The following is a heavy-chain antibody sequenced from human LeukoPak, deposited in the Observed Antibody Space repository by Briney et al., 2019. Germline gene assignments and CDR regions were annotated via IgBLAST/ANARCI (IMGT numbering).Heavy chain of an antibody. V-gene: IGHV5-51*01. CDR3: AVGTTPYFVDY. CDR1: GYEFSSSW. J-gene: IGHJ4*02. Sequence: GESLKISCYGSGYEFSSSWIGWVRQMPGKGLEWMGFIYPGDSDTRYSPSFQAQVTISADKSIGTAFLQWRSLKASDTAMYYCAVGTTPYFVDYWGQGTLVTVSS. CDR2: IYPGDSDT. D-gene: IGHD2/OR15-2a*01.